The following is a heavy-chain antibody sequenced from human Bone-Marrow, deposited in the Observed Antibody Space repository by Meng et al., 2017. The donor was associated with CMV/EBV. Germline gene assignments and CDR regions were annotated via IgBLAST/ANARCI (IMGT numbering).Heavy chain of an antibody. Sequence: GGSLRLSCAASVFTFSSYSMNWVRQAPGKGLEWVSSISSSSSYIYYADSVKGRFTISRDNAKNSLYLQMNSLRAEDTAVYYCARDRPDTAMVTYYYGMDVWGQGTTVTVSS. CDR2: ISSSSSYI. CDR1: VFTFSSYS. CDR3: ARDRPDTAMVTYYYGMDV. V-gene: IGHV3-21*01. J-gene: IGHJ6*02. D-gene: IGHD5-18*01.